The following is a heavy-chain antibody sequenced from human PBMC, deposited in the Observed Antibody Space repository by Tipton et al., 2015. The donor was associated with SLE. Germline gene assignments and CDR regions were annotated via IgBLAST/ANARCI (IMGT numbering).Heavy chain of an antibody. CDR2: INHSGST. CDR1: GGSFSGYY. Sequence: AGLVKPSETLSLTCAVYGGSFSGYYWSWIRQPPGKGLEWIGEINHSGSTNYNPSLKSRVTISVDTSKNQFSLKLSSVTAADTAVYYCARGWELLYYYYGMDVWGQGTTVTVSS. J-gene: IGHJ6*02. D-gene: IGHD1-26*01. CDR3: ARGWELLYYYYGMDV. V-gene: IGHV4-34*01.